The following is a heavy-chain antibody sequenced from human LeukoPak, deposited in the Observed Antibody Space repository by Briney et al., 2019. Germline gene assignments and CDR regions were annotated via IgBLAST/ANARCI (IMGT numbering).Heavy chain of an antibody. CDR1: GYSFTSYW. CDR3: ASAVGRYCSGGSCYGPGYYCGMDV. CDR2: IYPGDPNI. D-gene: IGHD2-15*01. Sequence: GGSLQISCKCSGYSFTSYWIGWVRPMPGKGVEWMGIIYPGDPNISNSPSFQGKVTISADKSISTAYLQWSSLKASDTAMYDCASAVGRYCSGGSCYGPGYYCGMDVWGQGTTVTVSS. V-gene: IGHV5-51*01. J-gene: IGHJ6*02.